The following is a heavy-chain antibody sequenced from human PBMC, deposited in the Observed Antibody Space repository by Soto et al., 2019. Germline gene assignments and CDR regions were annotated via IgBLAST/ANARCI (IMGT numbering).Heavy chain of an antibody. CDR2: INAGNGNT. CDR1: GYTFTSYA. V-gene: IGHV1-3*01. D-gene: IGHD2-15*01. J-gene: IGHJ6*02. Sequence: QVQLVQSGAEVKKPGASVKVSCKASGYTFTSYAMHWVRQAPGQRLEWMGWINAGNGNTKYSQKFQGRVTITRDTSASTAYMELSSVRSEDTAVYSCASEYCSGGSAPPYSGMDVGGQGTTVTVSS. CDR3: ASEYCSGGSAPPYSGMDV.